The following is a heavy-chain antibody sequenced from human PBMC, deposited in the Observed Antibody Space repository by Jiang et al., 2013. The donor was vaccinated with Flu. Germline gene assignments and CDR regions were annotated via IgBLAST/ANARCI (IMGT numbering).Heavy chain of an antibody. J-gene: IGHJ4*02. CDR2: IYHSGST. Sequence: ESGPGLVKPSETLSLTCTVSGYSISSGYYWGWIRQPPRGRGLEWIGSIYHSGSTYYNPSLKSRVTISVDTSKNQFSLKLSSVTAADTAVYYCAGGYCSGGSCGLGYWGQGTLVTVSS. D-gene: IGHD2-15*01. CDR1: GYSISSGYY. CDR3: AGGYCSGGSCGLGY. V-gene: IGHV4-38-2*02.